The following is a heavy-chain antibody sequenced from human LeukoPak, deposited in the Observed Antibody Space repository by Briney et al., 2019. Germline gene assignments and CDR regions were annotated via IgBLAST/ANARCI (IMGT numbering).Heavy chain of an antibody. J-gene: IGHJ6*02. V-gene: IGHV3-30-3*01. Sequence: GRSLRLSCAASGFTLSSYAMHWVRQAPGKGLEWVAVISYDGSNKYYADSVKGRFTISRDNSKNTLYLQMNSLRAEDTAVYYCARDRGKQWLRYYYGMDVWGQGTTVTVSS. CDR3: ARDRGKQWLRYYYGMDV. CDR2: ISYDGSNK. CDR1: GFTLSSYA. D-gene: IGHD6-19*01.